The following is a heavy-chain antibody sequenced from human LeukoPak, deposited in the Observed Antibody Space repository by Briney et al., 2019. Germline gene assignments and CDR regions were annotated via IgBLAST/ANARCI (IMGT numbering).Heavy chain of an antibody. Sequence: SETPSLTCTVSGGSISSSSYYWGWIRQPPGKGLEWIGSIYYSGSTYYNPSLKSRVTISVDTSKNQFSLKLSSVTAADTAVYYCARLEGSSYYWGQGTLVTVSS. CDR2: IYYSGST. J-gene: IGHJ4*02. CDR3: ARLEGSSYY. CDR1: GGSISSSSYY. V-gene: IGHV4-39*01. D-gene: IGHD2-15*01.